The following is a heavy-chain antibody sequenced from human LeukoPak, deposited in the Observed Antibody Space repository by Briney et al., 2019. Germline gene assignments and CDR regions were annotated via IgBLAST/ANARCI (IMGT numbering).Heavy chain of an antibody. J-gene: IGHJ6*02. D-gene: IGHD6-13*01. CDR1: GFTFNSYS. Sequence: GGSLRLSSAASGFTFNSYSMHWVRQAPGKGLEWVAVISYDGRKNDYADSVKGRFTISRDNSKNAVYLQMNSLRAEDTAVYYCVKDQQLLPPYYYGMDGWGQGATVTVAS. CDR2: ISYDGRKN. CDR3: VKDQQLLPPYYYGMDG. V-gene: IGHV3-30*18.